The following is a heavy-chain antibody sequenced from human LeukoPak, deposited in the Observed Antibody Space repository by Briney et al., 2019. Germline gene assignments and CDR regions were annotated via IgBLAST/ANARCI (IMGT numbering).Heavy chain of an antibody. Sequence: PQASVKVSCKASRGSFSSYAISWVRQAPGQGLEWMAGIIPIFGTANYAQKFQGRVTITADKSTSTAYMELSSLRSDDTAVYYCARDLTRYGMVRGVSIDYWGQGTLVTVSS. V-gene: IGHV1-69*06. CDR3: ARDLTRYGMVRGVSIDY. J-gene: IGHJ4*02. D-gene: IGHD3-10*01. CDR1: RGSFSSYA. CDR2: IIPIFGTA.